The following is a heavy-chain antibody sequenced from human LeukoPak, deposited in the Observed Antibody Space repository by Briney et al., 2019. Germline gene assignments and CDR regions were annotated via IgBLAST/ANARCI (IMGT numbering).Heavy chain of an antibody. CDR1: GGTFSSYA. CDR3: ARGGSSWTPLDY. CDR2: IIPIFGTA. J-gene: IGHJ4*02. D-gene: IGHD6-13*01. V-gene: IGHV1-69*05. Sequence: SVKVSCKASGGTFSSYAISWVRQAPGQGLEWMGGIIPIFGTANYAQKFQGRVTITTDESTSTAYMELSSLRSEDTAVYYCARGGSSWTPLDYWGQGTLVTVSS.